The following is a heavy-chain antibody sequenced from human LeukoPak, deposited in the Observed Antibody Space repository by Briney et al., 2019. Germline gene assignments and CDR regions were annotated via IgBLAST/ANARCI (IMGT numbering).Heavy chain of an antibody. D-gene: IGHD6-19*01. V-gene: IGHV3-30*18. Sequence: GGSLRPSCAASGFTFSSYGMHWVRQAPGKGLEWVAVISYDGSNKYYADSAKGRFTISRDNSKNTLYLQMNSLRAEDTAVYYCAKGQYSSGWYWFDYWGQGTLVTVSS. CDR3: AKGQYSSGWYWFDY. CDR2: ISYDGSNK. CDR1: GFTFSSYG. J-gene: IGHJ4*02.